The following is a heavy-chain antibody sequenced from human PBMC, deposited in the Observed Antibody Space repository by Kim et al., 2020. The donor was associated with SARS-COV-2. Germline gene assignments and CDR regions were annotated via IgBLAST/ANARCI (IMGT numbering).Heavy chain of an antibody. CDR2: IYSGGSST. Sequence: GGSLRLSCAASGFTFSNYAMIWVRQAPGKGLEWVSVIYSGGSSTYYADSVKGRFTISRDNSKNTLYLQMNSLRAEDTAVYYCAKARCWGSLGVSDYWGHGTLVTVSS. CDR1: GFTFSNYA. CDR3: AKARCWGSLGVSDY. J-gene: IGHJ4*01. V-gene: IGHV3-23*03. D-gene: IGHD7-27*01.